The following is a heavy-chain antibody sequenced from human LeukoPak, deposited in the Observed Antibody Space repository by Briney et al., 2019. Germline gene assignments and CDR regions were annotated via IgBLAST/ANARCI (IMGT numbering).Heavy chain of an antibody. J-gene: IGHJ4*02. CDR1: GFTFDDYA. Sequence: GGSLRLSCAASGFTFDDYAMHWVRQAPGKGLEWVSGISWNSGSIGYADSVKGRFTISRDNSKNTLHLHMNSLRAEDTAVYYCAKGYYYDNSGESYFDYWGQGTLVTVSS. D-gene: IGHD3-22*01. V-gene: IGHV3-9*01. CDR2: ISWNSGSI. CDR3: AKGYYYDNSGESYFDY.